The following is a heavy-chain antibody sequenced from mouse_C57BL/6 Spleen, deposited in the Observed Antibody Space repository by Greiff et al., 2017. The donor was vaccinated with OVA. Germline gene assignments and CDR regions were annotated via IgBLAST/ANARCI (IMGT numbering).Heavy chain of an antibody. CDR1: GYTFTSYW. D-gene: IGHD1-1*01. Sequence: QVQLQQSGAELVRPGSSVKLSCKASGYTFTSYWMHWVKQRPIQGLEWIGNIDPSDSETHYNQKFKDKATLTVDKSSSTAYMQLSSLTSEDSAVYYGASLGGSSYGWYFDVWGTGTTVTVSS. V-gene: IGHV1-52*01. CDR3: ASLGGSSYGWYFDV. J-gene: IGHJ1*03. CDR2: IDPSDSET.